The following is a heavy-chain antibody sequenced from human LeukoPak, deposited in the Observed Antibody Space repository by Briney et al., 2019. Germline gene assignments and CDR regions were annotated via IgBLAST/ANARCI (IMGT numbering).Heavy chain of an antibody. CDR3: AKQGEIRQDYYMDV. CDR1: GGSISSYG. Sequence: SVKVSCKASGGSISSYGISWVRQAPGQGLEWMGRIIPVFGTANYAQKFQDRVTIAADTVSNTAYMELTSLTSEDTAVYFCAKQGEIRQDYYMDVWGNGTAVTVSS. CDR2: IIPVFGTA. D-gene: IGHD1/OR15-1a*01. J-gene: IGHJ6*03. V-gene: IGHV1-69*06.